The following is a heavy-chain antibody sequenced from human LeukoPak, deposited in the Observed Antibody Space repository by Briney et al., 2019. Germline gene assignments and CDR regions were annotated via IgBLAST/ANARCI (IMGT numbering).Heavy chain of an antibody. Sequence: SETLSLTCTVSGGSINSHYWNWIRQPPGKGLEWMGFIYHSGSANYKSSLKSRVTITLDTSKNQFSLKLNSVTAADTAVYYCARVLQNYYHLDVWGKGTTVTVSS. V-gene: IGHV4-59*11. CDR1: GGSINSHY. D-gene: IGHD3-3*01. CDR2: IYHSGSA. CDR3: ARVLQNYYHLDV. J-gene: IGHJ6*03.